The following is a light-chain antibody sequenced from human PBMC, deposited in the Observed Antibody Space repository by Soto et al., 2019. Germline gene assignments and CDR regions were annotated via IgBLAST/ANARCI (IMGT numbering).Light chain of an antibody. Sequence: PGERVTLSCRASQSVSSSYLTWYQQKPGQAPRPLIYGASSRATGIPVRFSGSGSGTDFTLTISCLQSEDFATYYCQQYYSYPRTFGQGTKWIS. CDR2: GAS. CDR3: QQYYSYPRT. J-gene: IGKJ1*01. CDR1: QSVSSSY. V-gene: IGKV3D-7*01.